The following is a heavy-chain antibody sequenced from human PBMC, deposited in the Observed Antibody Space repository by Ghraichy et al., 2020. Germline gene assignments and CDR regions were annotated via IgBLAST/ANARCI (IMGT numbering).Heavy chain of an antibody. CDR3: ALDTAMNTDSPPIDF. D-gene: IGHD5-18*01. CDR2: INAGNGNR. Sequence: ASVKVSCKASGYTFTSYAMHWVRQAPGQRLEWMGWINAGNGNRKYSQKFQGRVTITRDTSASTAYMELSSLRSEDTAVYYCALDTAMNTDSPPIDFWGQGTLVTVSS. J-gene: IGHJ4*02. CDR1: GYTFTSYA. V-gene: IGHV1-3*01.